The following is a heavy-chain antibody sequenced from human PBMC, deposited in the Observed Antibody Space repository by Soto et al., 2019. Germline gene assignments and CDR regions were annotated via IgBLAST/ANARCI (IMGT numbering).Heavy chain of an antibody. V-gene: IGHV3-7*03. D-gene: IGHD6-13*01. J-gene: IGHJ6*02. CDR3: ARGVGSSWPYYYYGMDV. Sequence: EVQLVESGGGLVQPGGSLRLSCAASGFTFSSYWMSWVRQAPGKGLEWVANIKQDGSEKYCVDSVKGRFTISRDNAKNSLYLQMNSLRAEDTAVYYCARGVGSSWPYYYYGMDVWGQGTTVTVSS. CDR2: IKQDGSEK. CDR1: GFTFSSYW.